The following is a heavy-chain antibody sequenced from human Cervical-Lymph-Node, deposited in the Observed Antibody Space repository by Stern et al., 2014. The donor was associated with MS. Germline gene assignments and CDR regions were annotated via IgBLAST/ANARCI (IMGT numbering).Heavy chain of an antibody. CDR1: GYSFTSYW. J-gene: IGHJ6*02. CDR2: IYPGDSDT. V-gene: IGHV5-51*01. Sequence: EVQLVESGAEVKKPGESLKISCKGSGYSFTSYWIGWVRQMPGKGLEWMGIIYPGDSDTRYSPSFQGQVPISADKSISTAYLQWSSLKASDTAMYYCARRGDYYGSGSHGMDVWGQGTTVTVSS. CDR3: ARRGDYYGSGSHGMDV. D-gene: IGHD3-10*01.